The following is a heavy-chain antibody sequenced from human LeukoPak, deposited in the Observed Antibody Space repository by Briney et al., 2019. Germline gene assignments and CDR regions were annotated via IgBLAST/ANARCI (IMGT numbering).Heavy chain of an antibody. D-gene: IGHD2-15*01. J-gene: IGHJ4*02. V-gene: IGHV1-2*02. CDR3: AGEYCSGGSCRQGFDY. CDR1: VYTSTDYY. Sequence: SVKVSCKASVYTSTDYYMHWVRQAPGHGLEWMGWINPNSGETNQAQNFQGRVTLTRDTSISTAYMELSSLRSDDSAIYYCAGEYCSGGSCRQGFDYWGQGTLVTVSS. CDR2: INPNSGET.